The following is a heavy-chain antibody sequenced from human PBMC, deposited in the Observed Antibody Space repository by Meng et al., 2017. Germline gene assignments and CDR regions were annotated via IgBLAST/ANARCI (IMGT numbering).Heavy chain of an antibody. CDR1: GVTGSSNY. D-gene: IGHD1-26*01. V-gene: IGHV3-53*01. J-gene: IGHJ4*02. CDR2: IYSGGST. Sequence: GARGGLGGGLFRPGWSLGLCCAASGVTGSSNYMGWVRQAPGKGLEWVSVIYSGGSTYYADSVKGRFTISRDNSKNTLYLQMNSLRAEDTAVYYCARGGSYYSYWGQGTLVTVSS. CDR3: ARGGSYYSY.